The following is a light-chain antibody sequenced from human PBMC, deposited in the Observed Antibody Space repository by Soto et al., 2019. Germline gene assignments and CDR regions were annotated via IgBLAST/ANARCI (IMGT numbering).Light chain of an antibody. CDR1: SSDIGGYNS. CDR3: GSITSSSTSV. V-gene: IGLV2-14*01. Sequence: QSALTQPASVSGSPGQSITISCTGTSSDIGGYNSVSWYQHHPGKAPKFLIYEVSNRPPGVSNRFSGSKSGNTAFLTISGLQAEDEADYYCGSITSSSTSVFGTGTKLTVL. CDR2: EVS. J-gene: IGLJ1*01.